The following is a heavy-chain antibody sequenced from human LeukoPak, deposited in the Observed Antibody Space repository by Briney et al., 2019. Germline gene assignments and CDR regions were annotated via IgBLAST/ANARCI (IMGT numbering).Heavy chain of an antibody. V-gene: IGHV3-21*01. J-gene: IGHJ4*02. CDR3: ARDQISRYYDILTGYPNFDY. D-gene: IGHD3-9*01. CDR2: ISSSSSYI. Sequence: GGSLRLSCAASGFTFDDYATHWVRQAPGKGLEWVSSISSSSSYIYYADSVKGRFTISRDNAKNSLYLQMNSLRAEDTAVYYCARDQISRYYDILTGYPNFDYWGQGTLVTVSS. CDR1: GFTFDDYA.